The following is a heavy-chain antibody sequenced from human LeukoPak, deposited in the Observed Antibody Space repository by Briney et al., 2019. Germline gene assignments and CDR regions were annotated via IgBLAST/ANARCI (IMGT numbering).Heavy chain of an antibody. Sequence: GGSLRLSCAASGFTFSSYGMHWVRQAPGKGLEWVAVISYDGSNKYYADSVKGRFTISRDNSKNTLYLQMNSLRAEDTAVYYCANSITMVRGVSWFGAFDIWGQGTMVTVSS. D-gene: IGHD3-10*01. CDR1: GFTFSSYG. CDR3: ANSITMVRGVSWFGAFDI. J-gene: IGHJ3*02. CDR2: ISYDGSNK. V-gene: IGHV3-30*18.